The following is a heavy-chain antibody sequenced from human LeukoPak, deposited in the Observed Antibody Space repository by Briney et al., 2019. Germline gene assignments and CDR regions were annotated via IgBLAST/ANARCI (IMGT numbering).Heavy chain of an antibody. J-gene: IGHJ3*01. Sequence: PGGSLRLSCAASGFTFSSYAMSWVRQAPGKGLEWVSAISGSGGSTYYADSVKGRFTISRDNSKNTLYLQMNSLRAEDTAVYYCAKDLHLRYFDWLPGDSFDVWGQGTMVTVSS. CDR3: AKDLHLRYFDWLPGDSFDV. CDR1: GFTFSSYA. CDR2: ISGSGGST. V-gene: IGHV3-23*01. D-gene: IGHD3-9*01.